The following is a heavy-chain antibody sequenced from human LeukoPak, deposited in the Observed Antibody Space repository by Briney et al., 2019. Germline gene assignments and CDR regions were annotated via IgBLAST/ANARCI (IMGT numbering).Heavy chain of an antibody. CDR1: GGTFSSYA. Sequence: SVKVSCKASGGTFSSYAISWVRQAPGQGLEWLGGIIPIFGTANYAQKFQGRVTITTDESTSTAYMELSSLRSEDTAVYYCAAEDSGSYLSYFDYWGQGTLVTVSS. J-gene: IGHJ4*02. V-gene: IGHV1-69*05. CDR3: AAEDSGSYLSYFDY. D-gene: IGHD1-26*01. CDR2: IIPIFGTA.